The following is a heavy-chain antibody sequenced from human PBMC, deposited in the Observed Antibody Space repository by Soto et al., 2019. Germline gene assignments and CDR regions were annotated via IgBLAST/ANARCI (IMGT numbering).Heavy chain of an antibody. J-gene: IGHJ3*02. D-gene: IGHD3-3*01. CDR3: AGGGGVGVAGSAAFDM. CDR1: GYPVTAYY. V-gene: IGHV1-2*02. Sequence: QLHLVQSGAVVKKPGASVTVSCSASGYPVTAYYMHWVRQAPGRGLEWMGGINPATGAAKYTQTLQGRVTMARDTATRTVFMELSGLTSEDSAVFYGAGGGGVGVAGSAAFDMWGQGTLVTVSS. CDR2: INPATGAA.